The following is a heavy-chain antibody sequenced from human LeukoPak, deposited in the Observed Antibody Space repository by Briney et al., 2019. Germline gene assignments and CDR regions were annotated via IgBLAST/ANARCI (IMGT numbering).Heavy chain of an antibody. CDR2: IYYSVST. D-gene: IGHD3-10*01. J-gene: IGHJ4*02. V-gene: IGHV4-39*01. Sequence: ASETLSLTCTVSGSSISSSTYYWGWIRQPPGKGLEWIGSIYYSVSTYYNPSLKSRVTISVDTSKNQFSLKLSSVTAADTAVYYCARARDYYGSGNYYHFDYWGQGTLVTVSS. CDR3: ARARDYYGSGNYYHFDY. CDR1: GSSISSSTYY.